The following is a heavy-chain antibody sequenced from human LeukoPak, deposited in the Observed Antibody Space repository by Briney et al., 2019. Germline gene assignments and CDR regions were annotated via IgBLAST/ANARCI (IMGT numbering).Heavy chain of an antibody. CDR1: GGSMSTYY. V-gene: IGHV4-59*01. CDR2: IYYSGST. CDR3: ARAMSIAARLQTIFDY. Sequence: SETLSLTCTVSGGSMSTYYWSWIRQPPGKGLEWIGYIYYSGSTSYNPSLKSRVTISVDTSKNQFSLKLSSVTAADTAVYYCARAMSIAARLQTIFDYWGQGTLVTVSS. D-gene: IGHD6-6*01. J-gene: IGHJ4*02.